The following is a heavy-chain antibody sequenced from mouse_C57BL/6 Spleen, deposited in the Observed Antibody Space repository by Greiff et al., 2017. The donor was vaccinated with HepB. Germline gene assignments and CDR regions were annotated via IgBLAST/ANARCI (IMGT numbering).Heavy chain of an antibody. Sequence: VQLPQSGPELVKPGASVKIPCKASGYTFTDYNMDWVKQSPGKSLEWIGDINPNNGGTIYNQQFKGKATLTADKSSSTAYMQLSSLTSEDSAVYFCAREGPYYAIDYWGQGTSVTVSS. CDR2: INPNNGGT. CDR1: GYTFTDYN. D-gene: IGHD3-3*01. V-gene: IGHV1-18*01. J-gene: IGHJ4*01. CDR3: AREGPYYAIDY.